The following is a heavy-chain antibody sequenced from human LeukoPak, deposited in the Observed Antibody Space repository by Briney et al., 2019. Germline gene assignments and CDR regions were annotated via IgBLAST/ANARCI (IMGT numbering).Heavy chain of an antibody. CDR2: INPNSGGT. CDR3: ARLPNCGGDCYYNYFDY. Sequence: ASVKVSCKASGYTFTGYYMHWVRQAPGQGLEWMGWINPNSGGTNYAQKFQGRVTMTRDTSISTAYMELSRLRSDDTAVYYCARLPNCGGDCYYNYFDYWGQGTLVTVSS. J-gene: IGHJ4*02. CDR1: GYTFTGYY. D-gene: IGHD2-21*02. V-gene: IGHV1-2*02.